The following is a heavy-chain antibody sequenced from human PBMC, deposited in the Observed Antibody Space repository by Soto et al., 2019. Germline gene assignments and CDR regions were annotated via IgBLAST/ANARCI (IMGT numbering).Heavy chain of an antibody. Sequence: ASVKVSCKASGYTVTSYGISWVRQAPGQGLEWMGWISAYNGNTNYAQKLQGRVTMTTDTSTSTAYMELRSLRSDDTAVYYCARDVRPANGPNSFDYWGKGTLVTVSS. CDR2: ISAYNGNT. CDR3: ARDVRPANGPNSFDY. J-gene: IGHJ4*02. CDR1: GYTVTSYG. V-gene: IGHV1-18*01. D-gene: IGHD2-8*01.